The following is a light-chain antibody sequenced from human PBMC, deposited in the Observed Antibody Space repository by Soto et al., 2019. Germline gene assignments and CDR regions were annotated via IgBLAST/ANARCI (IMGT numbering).Light chain of an antibody. CDR2: DAS. Sequence: EIVLTQSPANLSLSPGERATLSCRASQSVSSYLAWYQQKPGQAPRLLIYDASNRATGIAARFSGSGSGTDFALTISSLEPEDFAVYYFRQRSNGPLTFGGGTKVEIK. CDR3: RQRSNGPLT. CDR1: QSVSSY. J-gene: IGKJ4*01. V-gene: IGKV3-11*01.